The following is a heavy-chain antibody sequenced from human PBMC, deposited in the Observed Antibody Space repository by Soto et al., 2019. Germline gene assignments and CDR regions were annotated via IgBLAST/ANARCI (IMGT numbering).Heavy chain of an antibody. J-gene: IGHJ4*02. D-gene: IGHD1-26*01. CDR1: GGSISSGDYY. CDR2: IYYSGST. Sequence: PSETLSLTCTVSGGSISSGDYYWSWIRQPPGKGLEWIGYIYYSGSTYYNPSLKSRVTISVDTSKNQFSLKLSSVTAADTAVYYCARVDIVGATNQFDYWGQGTLVTVSS. CDR3: ARVDIVGATNQFDY. V-gene: IGHV4-30-4*01.